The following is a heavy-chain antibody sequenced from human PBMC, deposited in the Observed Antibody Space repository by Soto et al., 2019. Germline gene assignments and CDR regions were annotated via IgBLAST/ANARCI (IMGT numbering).Heavy chain of an antibody. D-gene: IGHD4-17*01. Sequence: ASVKVSCKASGGTFSSYTISWVRQAPGQGLEWMGRIIPILGIANYAQKFQGRVTITADKSTSTAYMELSSLRSEDTAVYYCARDRGGTTVTTDYFDYWGQGTLVTVSS. V-gene: IGHV1-69*04. CDR1: GGTFSSYT. CDR3: ARDRGGTTVTTDYFDY. CDR2: IIPILGIA. J-gene: IGHJ4*02.